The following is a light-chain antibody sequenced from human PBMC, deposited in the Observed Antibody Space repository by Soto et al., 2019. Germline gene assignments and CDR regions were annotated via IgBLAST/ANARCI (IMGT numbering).Light chain of an antibody. V-gene: IGLV2-14*01. CDR2: DVS. CDR3: SSYTSTSTLYV. CDR1: SSDVGGYNY. J-gene: IGLJ1*01. Sequence: QSALTQPASVSGSPGQSITVYCTGTSSDVGGYNYVSWHQQHPGKAPKLMIYDVSNRPSGVSNRFSGSKSGNTASLTISGLQAEDEADYYCSSYTSTSTLYVFGTGTKVTVL.